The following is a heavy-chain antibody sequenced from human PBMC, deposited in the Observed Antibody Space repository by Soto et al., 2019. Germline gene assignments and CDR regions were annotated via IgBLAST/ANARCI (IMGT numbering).Heavy chain of an antibody. D-gene: IGHD3-9*01. V-gene: IGHV3-74*01. CDR1: GFTFSSYW. Sequence: GGSLRLSCAASGFTFSSYWMHWVRQAPGKGLVWVSRINSDGSSTSYADSVKGRFTISRDNAKNTLYLQMNSLRAEDTDVYYCARGSYDDILTGYYMAPVDYWGQGTLVTVSS. CDR2: INSDGSST. CDR3: ARGSYDDILTGYYMAPVDY. J-gene: IGHJ4*02.